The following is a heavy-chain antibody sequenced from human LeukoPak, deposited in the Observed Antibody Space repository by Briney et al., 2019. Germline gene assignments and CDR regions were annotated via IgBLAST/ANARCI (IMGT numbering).Heavy chain of an antibody. Sequence: GGSLRLSCAASGFSFSTYAMSWVRQAPGKGLEWVSGVNGNGGSTSYADSVKGRFTIFRDNSKNTVYPQMDSLRVEDTAVYYCAKSLYGGCDYWGQGTVVTVSS. CDR3: AKSLYGGCDY. V-gene: IGHV3-23*01. CDR2: VNGNGGST. D-gene: IGHD3-16*02. CDR1: GFSFSTYA. J-gene: IGHJ4*02.